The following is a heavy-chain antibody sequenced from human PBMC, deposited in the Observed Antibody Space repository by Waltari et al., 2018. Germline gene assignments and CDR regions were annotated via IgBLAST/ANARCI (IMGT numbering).Heavy chain of an antibody. CDR3: ARGRRIAARPLRWFDP. Sequence: QVQLQQWGAGLLNPSETLSLTCAVYGGSFSGYYWSWIRQPSGKGLEWIGEINHSGSTNYNPSLKSRVTISVDTSKNQFSLKLSSVTAADTAVYYCARGRRIAARPLRWFDPWGQGTLVTVSS. V-gene: IGHV4-34*01. CDR2: INHSGST. J-gene: IGHJ5*02. D-gene: IGHD6-6*01. CDR1: GGSFSGYY.